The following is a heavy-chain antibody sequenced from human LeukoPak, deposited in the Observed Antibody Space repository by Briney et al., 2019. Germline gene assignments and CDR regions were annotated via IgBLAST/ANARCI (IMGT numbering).Heavy chain of an antibody. CDR2: INHSGST. CDR1: GGSFSGYY. J-gene: IGHJ5*02. CDR3: ARGGRYFDWSLQLQYNWFDP. Sequence: PSETLSLTCAVYGGSFSGYYWSWIRQPPGKGLEWIGEINHSGSTNYNPSLKSRVTISVDTFKNRFSLKLSSVTAADTAVYYCARGGRYFDWSLQLQYNWFDPWGQGTLVTVSS. D-gene: IGHD3-9*01. V-gene: IGHV4-34*01.